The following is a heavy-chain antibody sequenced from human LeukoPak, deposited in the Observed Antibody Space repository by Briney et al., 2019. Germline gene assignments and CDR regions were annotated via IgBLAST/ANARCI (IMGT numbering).Heavy chain of an antibody. D-gene: IGHD1-26*01. CDR2: INPKSGGT. CDR1: GYTFTGYN. CDR3: ARDLAMYSPDLDY. Sequence: ASVKVSCKASGYTFTGYNMHWVRQAPGQGLEWMGWINPKSGGTNYAQKFRGRVTMTRDTSISTAYMELSRLRSDDTAVFYCARDLAMYSPDLDYWGQGTLVTVSS. J-gene: IGHJ4*02. V-gene: IGHV1-2*02.